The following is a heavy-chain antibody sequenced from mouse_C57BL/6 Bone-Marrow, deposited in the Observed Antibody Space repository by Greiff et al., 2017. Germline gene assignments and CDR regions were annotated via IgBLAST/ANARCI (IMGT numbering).Heavy chain of an antibody. CDR2: ISYDGSN. CDR1: GYSITSGYY. Sequence: EVKLMESGPGLVKPSQSLSLTCSVTGYSITSGYYWNWIRQFPGNKLEWMGYISYDGSNNYNPSLKNRISITRDTSKNQFFLKLNSVTTEDTATYYCARGWLLRVDYWGQGTTLTVSS. CDR3: ARGWLLRVDY. V-gene: IGHV3-6*01. D-gene: IGHD2-3*01. J-gene: IGHJ2*01.